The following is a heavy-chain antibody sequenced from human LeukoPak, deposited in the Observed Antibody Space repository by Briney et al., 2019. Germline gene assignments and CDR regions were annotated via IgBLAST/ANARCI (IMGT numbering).Heavy chain of an antibody. CDR2: ISSYSSYI. Sequence: AGRSLRLSCVASGFTFSSYSMDWVRQAPGKGLEWVSSISSYSSYIYYADSVRGRFTISRDNAKNSLYLQMNSLRAADTAVYYCAKPVAGDRYFDYWGQGTLVTVSS. CDR3: AKPVAGDRYFDY. CDR1: GFTFSSYS. V-gene: IGHV3-21*01. J-gene: IGHJ4*02. D-gene: IGHD3-16*01.